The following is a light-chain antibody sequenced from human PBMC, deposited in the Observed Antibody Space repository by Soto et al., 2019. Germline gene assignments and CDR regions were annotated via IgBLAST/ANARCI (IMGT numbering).Light chain of an antibody. V-gene: IGKV3-20*01. CDR3: QHYGSYRGP. J-gene: IGKJ1*01. Sequence: ALTHSPGTLSLSPGERATLSCRASQTSSYLAWYHQIPGQAPRLPIYGASTRATCIPDRFRSRGSGTDLTLAISGLEPEDFAANYCQHYGSYRGPFGQGTKWEIK. CDR1: QTSSY. CDR2: GAS.